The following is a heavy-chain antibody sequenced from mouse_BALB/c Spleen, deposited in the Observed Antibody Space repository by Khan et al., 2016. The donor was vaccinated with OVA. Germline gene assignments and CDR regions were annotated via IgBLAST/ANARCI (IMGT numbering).Heavy chain of an antibody. CDR2: MIYSGYT. D-gene: IGHD1-3*01. CDR3: ARSTYKYAFAY. V-gene: IGHV3-8*02. J-gene: IGHJ3*01. Sequence: VQLQESGPSLVQPSQTLSLTCSVTGDSITRGFWSWVRKFPGNKLEYMGYMIYSGYTYYNPSLKGRFSITRHTSKNQYYLQLNSVTTEDTATYYCARSTYKYAFAYWGQGALVTVSA. CDR1: GDSITRGF.